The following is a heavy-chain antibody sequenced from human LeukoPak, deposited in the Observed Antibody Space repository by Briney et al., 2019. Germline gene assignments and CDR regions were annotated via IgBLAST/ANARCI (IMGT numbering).Heavy chain of an antibody. D-gene: IGHD1-26*01. V-gene: IGHV1-18*01. Sequence: ASVKVSCKASGGTFSSYAISWVRQAPGQGLEWMGWISAYNGNTNYVQKLQGRVTMTTDTSTSTAYMELRSLRSDDTAVYYCARDEGAVGATGWGQGTLVTVSS. CDR3: ARDEGAVGATG. CDR1: GGTFSSYA. CDR2: ISAYNGNT. J-gene: IGHJ4*02.